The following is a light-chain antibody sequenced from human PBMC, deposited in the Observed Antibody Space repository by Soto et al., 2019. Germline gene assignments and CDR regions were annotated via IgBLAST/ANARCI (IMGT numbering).Light chain of an antibody. CDR1: RSISRS. J-gene: IGKJ3*01. CDR2: DAS. Sequence: DIPMTQSPSTLSASVGDRVTITCRASRSISRSWAWSQQKSGKAPKLLIYDASSLESGVPSRFSGSGLGTEFTVTNSGLQPDDSAPYYYQQYESYFLTFGPGTTVYIK. V-gene: IGKV1-5*01. CDR3: QQYESYFLT.